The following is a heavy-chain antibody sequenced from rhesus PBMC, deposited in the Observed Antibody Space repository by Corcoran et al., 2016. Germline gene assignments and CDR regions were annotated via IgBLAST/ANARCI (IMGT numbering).Heavy chain of an antibody. CDR2: INGTSGST. D-gene: IGHD6-25*01. Sequence: VQLQESGPGLVKPSETLSLTCAVSGGSVSSYWWSWIRSPPGKGLGWIGGINGTSGSTNYTATLRMRVPISKAASKNQFSLKLGSVTAADTAVDYCARGAAGNDYWGQGVLVTVSS. J-gene: IGHJ4*01. CDR1: GGSVSSYW. V-gene: IGHV4-80*01. CDR3: ARGAAGNDY.